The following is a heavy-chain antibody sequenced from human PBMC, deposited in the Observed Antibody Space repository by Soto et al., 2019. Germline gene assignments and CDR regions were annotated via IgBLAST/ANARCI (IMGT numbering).Heavy chain of an antibody. V-gene: IGHV2-5*01. Sequence: VSGPTLVNPTQTLTLTCTFSGFSLSTSGVGVGWIRQPPGKALEWLALPYWNDDRRYSPSLKTRLTITKDTSKNQVVLTMTSMDPVDTATYYCAHTVQGYYDFWNGYLNWFDPWGQGTLVTVSS. J-gene: IGHJ5*02. D-gene: IGHD3-3*01. CDR1: GFSLSTSGVG. CDR3: AHTVQGYYDFWNGYLNWFDP. CDR2: PYWNDDR.